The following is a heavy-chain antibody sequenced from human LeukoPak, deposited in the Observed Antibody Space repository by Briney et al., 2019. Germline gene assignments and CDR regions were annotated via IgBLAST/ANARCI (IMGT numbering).Heavy chain of an antibody. CDR1: GFTFSSYG. J-gene: IGHJ1*01. D-gene: IGHD6-19*01. CDR3: ATDMYIFSGPTEYFQH. Sequence: GGSLRLSCAASGFTFSSYGMHWVRQAPGKGLEWVAFIRYDGSNKYYADSVKGRFTISRDNSKNTLYLQMNSLRAEDTAVYYCATDMYIFSGPTEYFQHWGQGTLVTVSS. CDR2: IRYDGSNK. V-gene: IGHV3-30*02.